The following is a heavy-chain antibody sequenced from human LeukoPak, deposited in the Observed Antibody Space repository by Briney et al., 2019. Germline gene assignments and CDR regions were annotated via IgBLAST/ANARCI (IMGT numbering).Heavy chain of an antibody. Sequence: GGSLRLSCAASGFTFSSYSMNWVRQAPGKGLEWVSYISSSSSTIYYADSVKGRFTIPRDNAKNSLYLQMNSLRAEDTAVYYCARDDGIAVAGGADYWGQGTLVTVSS. D-gene: IGHD6-19*01. CDR3: ARDDGIAVAGGADY. V-gene: IGHV3-48*04. CDR1: GFTFSSYS. CDR2: ISSSSSTI. J-gene: IGHJ4*02.